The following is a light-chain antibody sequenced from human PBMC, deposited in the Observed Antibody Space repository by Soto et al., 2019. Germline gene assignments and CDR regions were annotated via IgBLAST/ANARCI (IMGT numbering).Light chain of an antibody. CDR2: DAS. Sequence: DIQMTQSPSTLSASVGDRVTITCRASQSISSWLAWYQQKPGKPPKLLIYDASSLERGVPSRFSGSGSGTECTLTISSLQPDDVATYYCQQYNSYSWTFGQGTKVDIK. CDR3: QQYNSYSWT. CDR1: QSISSW. J-gene: IGKJ1*01. V-gene: IGKV1-5*01.